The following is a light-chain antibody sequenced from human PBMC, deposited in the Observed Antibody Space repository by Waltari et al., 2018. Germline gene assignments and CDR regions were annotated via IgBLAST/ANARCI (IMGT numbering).Light chain of an antibody. Sequence: QSALTQPPSASGSPGQSVTISCTGTSSDVGVYNYVSLYQQHPGKAPKLMIYEVSKRPSGVPDRCSGSKAGNTASLTVSGLQAEDEADYYCTSYASSNSVVFGGGTKLTVL. CDR3: TSYASSNSVV. V-gene: IGLV2-8*01. CDR2: EVS. J-gene: IGLJ2*01. CDR1: SSDVGVYNY.